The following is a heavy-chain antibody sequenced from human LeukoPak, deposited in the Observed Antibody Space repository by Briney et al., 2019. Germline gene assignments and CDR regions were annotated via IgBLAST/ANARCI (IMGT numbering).Heavy chain of an antibody. D-gene: IGHD1-14*01. CDR1: GFTFSSYG. Sequence: GGSLRLSCAATGFTFSSYGMHWVRQAPGKGLEWVAFIRYDGSNKYYADSVKGRFTISRDNSKNTLYLQMNSLRAEDTAVYYCAKDTTPPKAGFDPWGQGTLVTVSS. CDR3: AKDTTPPKAGFDP. CDR2: IRYDGSNK. V-gene: IGHV3-30*02. J-gene: IGHJ5*02.